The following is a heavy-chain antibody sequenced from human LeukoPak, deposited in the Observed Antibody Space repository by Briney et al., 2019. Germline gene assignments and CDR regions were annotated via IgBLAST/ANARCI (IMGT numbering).Heavy chain of an antibody. D-gene: IGHD2-8*02. Sequence: PSETLSLTCAVSGGSISGSNWWSWVRQPPGKGLEWIGEIFHSGSTNYNPSLKSRVTISVDTSKNQFSLKLSSVTAADTAVYYCARGGGVPDYWGQGTLVTVSS. V-gene: IGHV4-4*02. CDR3: ARGGGVPDY. CDR1: GGSISGSNW. CDR2: IFHSGST. J-gene: IGHJ4*02.